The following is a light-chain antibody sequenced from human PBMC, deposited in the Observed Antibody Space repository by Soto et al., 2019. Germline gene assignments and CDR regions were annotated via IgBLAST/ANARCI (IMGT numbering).Light chain of an antibody. Sequence: IQLTQSPSSLSASVGDRVTITCRASQAISSYLAWYQQKPGKAPNLLIYAASTLQSGVPSRFSGSGSGTDFTLTISSLQPEDFATYFCQQLNSYPLIFGGGTKVEIK. J-gene: IGKJ4*01. CDR1: QAISSY. CDR3: QQLNSYPLI. CDR2: AAS. V-gene: IGKV1-9*01.